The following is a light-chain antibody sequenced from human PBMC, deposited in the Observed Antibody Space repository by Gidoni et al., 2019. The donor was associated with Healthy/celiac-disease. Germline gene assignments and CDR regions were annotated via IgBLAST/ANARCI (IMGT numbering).Light chain of an antibody. CDR3: CSYAGSLDV. J-gene: IGLJ2*01. Sequence: QSALTQPRSVSGSPGQSVTISCTGTSSDVGGYNYVSWYQQHPGKAPKLMIYDVSKRPSGVPDRFSGSKSGNTASLTISGLQAEDEADYYCCSYAGSLDVFGGGTKLTVL. CDR1: SSDVGGYNY. V-gene: IGLV2-11*01. CDR2: DVS.